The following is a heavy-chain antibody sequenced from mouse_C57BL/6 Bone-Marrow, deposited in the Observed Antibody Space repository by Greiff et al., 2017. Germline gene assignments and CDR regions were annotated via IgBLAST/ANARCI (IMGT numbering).Heavy chain of an antibody. CDR1: GYTFTSYW. V-gene: IGHV1-69*01. J-gene: IGHJ4*01. Sequence: QVQLQQPGAELVMPGASVKLSCKASGYTFTSYWMHWVKQRPGQGLEWIGEIDPSDSYTNYNQKFKGKSTLTVDKSSRPAYMQLSSLTSEDSAVYYCAREFYYAMDYWGQGTSVTVSS. CDR2: IDPSDSYT. CDR3: AREFYYAMDY.